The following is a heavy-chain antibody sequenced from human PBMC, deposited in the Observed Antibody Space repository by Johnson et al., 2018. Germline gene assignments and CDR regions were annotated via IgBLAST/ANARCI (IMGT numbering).Heavy chain of an antibody. CDR3: ARGPHDGFDV. V-gene: IGHV3-23*04. CDR2: ITKSGDNS. J-gene: IGHJ3*01. Sequence: VQLVQSGGGLVQPGGSLRLSCAASGFTFSTYAMSWVRQAPGKGLEWVSAITKSGDNSYYTDSVKGRFTVSRANSRNTLFLQMNSLRTDDMAVYYCARGPHDGFDVWGQGTMVTVSS. CDR1: GFTFSTYA.